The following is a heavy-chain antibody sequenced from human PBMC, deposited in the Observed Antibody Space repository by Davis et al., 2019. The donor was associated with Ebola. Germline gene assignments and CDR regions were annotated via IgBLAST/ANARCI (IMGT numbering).Heavy chain of an antibody. CDR2: INPNSGGT. Sequence: ASVKVSCKASEYTFTGYYIHWVRQAPGQGLEWMGWINPNSGGTNYAQKFQGWVTMTRDTSISTAYMELSRLRSDDTAVYYCARGQGVLEWLLYPHFDYWGQGTLVTVSS. CDR1: EYTFTGYY. J-gene: IGHJ4*02. D-gene: IGHD3-3*01. V-gene: IGHV1-2*04. CDR3: ARGQGVLEWLLYPHFDY.